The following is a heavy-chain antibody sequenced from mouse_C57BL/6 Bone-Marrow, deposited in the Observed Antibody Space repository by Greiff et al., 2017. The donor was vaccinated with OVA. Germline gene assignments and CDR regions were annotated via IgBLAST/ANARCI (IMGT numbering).Heavy chain of an antibody. V-gene: IGHV14-2*01. D-gene: IGHD1-1*01. CDR3: ALYYYGSSYVEVAY. Sequence: EVKLMESGAELVKPGASVKLSCTASGFNIKDYYLHWVKQRTEQGLEWIGRIDPEDGETKYAPKFQGKATITADTSSNTAYLQLSSLTSEDTAVYYWALYYYGSSYVEVAYWGQGTLVTVSA. CDR2: IDPEDGET. CDR1: GFNIKDYY. J-gene: IGHJ3*01.